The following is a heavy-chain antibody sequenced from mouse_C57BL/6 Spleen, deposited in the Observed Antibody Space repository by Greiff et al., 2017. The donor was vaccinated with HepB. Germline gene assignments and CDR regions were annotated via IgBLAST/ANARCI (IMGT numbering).Heavy chain of an antibody. V-gene: IGHV1-54*01. CDR2: INPGSGGT. CDR1: GYAFTNYL. J-gene: IGHJ4*01. CDR3: ARSDQKYYGSRGGYYAMDY. Sequence: VQLQQSGAELVRPGTSVKVSCKASGYAFTNYLIEWVKQRPGQGLEWIGVINPGSGGTNYNEKFKGKATLTADKSSSTAYMQLSSLTSEDSAVYFCARSDQKYYGSRGGYYAMDYWGQGTSVTVSS. D-gene: IGHD1-1*01.